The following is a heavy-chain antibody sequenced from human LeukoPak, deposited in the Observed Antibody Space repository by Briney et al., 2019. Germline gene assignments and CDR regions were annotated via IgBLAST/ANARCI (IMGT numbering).Heavy chain of an antibody. CDR2: ISSSSSYI. CDR1: GFTFSSYS. Sequence: GGSLRLSCAASGFTFSSYSMNWVRQAPGKGLEWVSSISSSSSYIYYADSVKGRFTISRDNAKNSLYLQMNSLRAEDTAVYYCAREMRITAGYYYMDVWGKGTTVTVSS. J-gene: IGHJ6*03. CDR3: AREMRITAGYYYMDV. V-gene: IGHV3-21*01. D-gene: IGHD5-24*01.